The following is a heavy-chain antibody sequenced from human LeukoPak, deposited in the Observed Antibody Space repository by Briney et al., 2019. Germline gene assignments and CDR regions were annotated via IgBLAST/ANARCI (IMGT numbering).Heavy chain of an antibody. CDR1: GFTFSSYA. V-gene: IGHV3-21*05. CDR3: ASSYGSGTNFDY. CDR2: ISSSSSYT. J-gene: IGHJ4*02. D-gene: IGHD3-10*01. Sequence: PGGSLRLSCAASGFTFSSYAMTWVRQAPGKGLEWVSYISSSSSYTNYADSVKGRFTISRDNAKNSLYLQMNSLRAEDTAVYYCASSYGSGTNFDYWGQGTLVTVSS.